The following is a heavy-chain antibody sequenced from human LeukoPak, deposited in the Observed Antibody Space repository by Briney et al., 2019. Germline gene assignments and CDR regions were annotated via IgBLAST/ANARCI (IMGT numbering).Heavy chain of an antibody. D-gene: IGHD3-3*01. CDR2: ISSSSSYI. V-gene: IGHV3-21*01. CDR3: VRVERVVNSFDY. Sequence: GGSLRLSCAASGFTFSSYSMNWVRQAPGKGLEWVSSISSSSSYIYYADSVKGRFTISRDNAKNSLYLQMNSLRAEDTAVYYCVRVERVVNSFDYWGQGTLVAVSS. J-gene: IGHJ4*02. CDR1: GFTFSSYS.